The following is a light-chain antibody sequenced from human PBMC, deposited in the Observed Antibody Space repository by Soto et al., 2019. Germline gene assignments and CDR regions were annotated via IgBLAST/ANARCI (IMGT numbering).Light chain of an antibody. J-gene: IGLJ1*01. CDR1: SSDVGGYNY. CDR3: SSYTSSTLDV. CDR2: EVS. V-gene: IGLV2-14*01. Sequence: QSVLTQPASVSGSPGQSITISCTGTSSDVGGYNYVSWYQQHPGKAPKLMIYEVSNRPSGVSNRFFGSKSGNTASLTISGLQAEDEADYYCSSYTSSTLDVFGTGTKVTAL.